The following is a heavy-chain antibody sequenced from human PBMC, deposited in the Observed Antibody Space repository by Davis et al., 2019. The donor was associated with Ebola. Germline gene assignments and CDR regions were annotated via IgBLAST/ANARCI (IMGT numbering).Heavy chain of an antibody. D-gene: IGHD3-9*01. CDR3: ARGRYFDWVDAFDI. CDR2: ISYDGSNK. J-gene: IGHJ3*02. V-gene: IGHV3-30*03. Sequence: GGSLRLSCAASGFTFSSYGMHWVRQAPGKGLEWVAVISYDGSNKYYADSVKGRLTISRDNAHNSLYLHMDSLRDEDTAMYYCARGRYFDWVDAFDIWGQGTMVTVTS. CDR1: GFTFSSYG.